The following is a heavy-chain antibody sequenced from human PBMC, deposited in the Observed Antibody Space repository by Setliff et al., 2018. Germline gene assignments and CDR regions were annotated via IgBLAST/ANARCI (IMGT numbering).Heavy chain of an antibody. V-gene: IGHV1-46*01. J-gene: IGHJ6*03. CDR1: GYTFTNHY. CDR2: INPGGGST. Sequence: RASVKVSCKASGYTFTNHYMHWVRQAPGQGLEWMGMINPGGGSTTYAQKFQGRVTMTRDTSTSTVYMALSSLTSADTAVYYCAREGVDTRSSTDYRYYMDVWGKGTTGTV. CDR3: AREGVDTRSSTDYRYYMDV. D-gene: IGHD5-18*01.